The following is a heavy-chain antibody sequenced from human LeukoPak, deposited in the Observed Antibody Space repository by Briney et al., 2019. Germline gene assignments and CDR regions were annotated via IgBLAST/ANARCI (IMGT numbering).Heavy chain of an antibody. CDR3: ARTASYINSTGDAFDI. J-gene: IGHJ3*02. Sequence: GASVKVSCKASGYTFTSYYMHWVRQAPGQGLEWMGIINPSGGSTSYAQKFQGRVTMTRDMSTSTVYMELSSLRSEDTAVYYCARTASYINSTGDAFDIWGQGTMVTVSS. V-gene: IGHV1-46*01. D-gene: IGHD6-13*01. CDR2: INPSGGST. CDR1: GYTFTSYY.